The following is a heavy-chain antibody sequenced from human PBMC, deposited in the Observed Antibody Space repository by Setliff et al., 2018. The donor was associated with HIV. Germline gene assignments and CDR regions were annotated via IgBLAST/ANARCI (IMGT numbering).Heavy chain of an antibody. V-gene: IGHV4-39*01. D-gene: IGHD3-3*01. J-gene: IGHJ3*02. Sequence: SETLSLTCTVSGGSSSTSDYYWGWIRQPPGKGLEWIGYIFYNGNTYYSPALKSRVTISIDTSRNRFSLRLNSVTAADTAVYYCARQSGYTRGWDIFGVVAGSFDIWGLGTMVTVSS. CDR3: ARQSGYTRGWDIFGVVAGSFDI. CDR2: IFYNGNT. CDR1: GGSSSTSDYY.